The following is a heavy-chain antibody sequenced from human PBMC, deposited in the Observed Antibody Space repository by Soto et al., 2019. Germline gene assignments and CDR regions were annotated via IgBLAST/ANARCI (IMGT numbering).Heavy chain of an antibody. CDR1: GYTFTSYG. CDR3: ARDRGSYALAY. D-gene: IGHD1-26*01. Sequence: QVQLVQSGAEVKKPGASVKVSCKASGYTFTSYGICWVRQAPGQGLEWMGWISADNGNTNYAQKLQGRVTMTTDTSTRTAYLELTSLRSDDTAGYYCARDRGSYALAYWGQGTLVTVSS. J-gene: IGHJ4*02. V-gene: IGHV1-18*01. CDR2: ISADNGNT.